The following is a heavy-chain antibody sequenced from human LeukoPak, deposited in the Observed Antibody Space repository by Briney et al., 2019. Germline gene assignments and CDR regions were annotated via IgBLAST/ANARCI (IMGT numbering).Heavy chain of an antibody. CDR3: ARHSTAYDSSGFEDY. CDR1: GGSISSSSYY. J-gene: IGHJ4*02. D-gene: IGHD3-22*01. CDR2: IYYSGST. Sequence: PSETLSLTCTVSGGSISSSSYYWGWIRQPPGKGLEWIGSIYYSGSTYYNPSLKSRVTISVDTSKNQFSLKLSSVTAADTAVYYCARHSTAYDSSGFEDYWGQGTLVTVSS. V-gene: IGHV4-39*01.